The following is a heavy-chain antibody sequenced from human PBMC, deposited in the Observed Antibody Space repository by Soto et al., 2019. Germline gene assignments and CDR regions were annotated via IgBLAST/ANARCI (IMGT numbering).Heavy chain of an antibody. V-gene: IGHV4-31*03. J-gene: IGHJ5*02. CDR2: IYYSGST. D-gene: IGHD3-22*01. CDR3: ARTSYDSSGTAADP. CDR1: GGSSISGGYC. Sequence: PLEPLPLTCTVSGGSSISGGYCWSWIRKHPGKGLEWIGYIYYSGSTYYNPSLKSRVTISVDTSKNQFSLKLSSVTAADTAVYYCARTSYDSSGTAADPWGQGTLLTVSS.